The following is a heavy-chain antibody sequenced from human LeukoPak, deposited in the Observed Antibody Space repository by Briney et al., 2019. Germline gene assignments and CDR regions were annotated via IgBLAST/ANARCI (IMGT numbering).Heavy chain of an antibody. CDR1: GGSFSGYY. V-gene: IGHV4-34*01. Sequence: SETLSLTCAVYGGSFSGYYWSWIRQPPGKGLEWIGEINHSGSTNYNPSLKSRVTISVDTSKNQFSLKLSSVTAADTAVYYCASRPRYCSSTSCYISPYYYYGMDVWGQGTTVTVSS. D-gene: IGHD2-2*02. J-gene: IGHJ6*02. CDR2: INHSGST. CDR3: ASRPRYCSSTSCYISPYYYYGMDV.